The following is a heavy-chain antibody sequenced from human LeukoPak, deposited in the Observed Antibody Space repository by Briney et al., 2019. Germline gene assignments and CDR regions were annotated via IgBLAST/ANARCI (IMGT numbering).Heavy chain of an antibody. CDR2: ISTSGSNI. CDR1: GFTFSDYY. Sequence: GGSLRLSCAASGFTFSDYYMNWIRQAPGKGLEWVSYISTSGSNIYYADSVKGRFTISRDNAKNSLYLQMDSLRVEDTAVYYCARGETQRQHYYGSSSYCPDAFDVWGQGTMVTVSS. V-gene: IGHV3-11*01. J-gene: IGHJ3*01. CDR3: ARGETQRQHYYGSSSYCPDAFDV. D-gene: IGHD3-22*01.